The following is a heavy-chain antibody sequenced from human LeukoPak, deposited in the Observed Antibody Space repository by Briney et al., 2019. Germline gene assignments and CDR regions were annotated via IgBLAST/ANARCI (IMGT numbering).Heavy chain of an antibody. D-gene: IGHD3-22*01. CDR2: FDPEDGET. J-gene: IGHJ4*02. V-gene: IGHV1-24*01. Sequence: GASVKVSCKVSGYTLTELSMHWVRQAPGKGLEWMGGFDPEDGETIYAQKFQGRVTMTEDTSTDTAYMELSSLRSEDTAVYCCATPTPIDSSGYYNFDYWGQGTLVTVSS. CDR3: ATPTPIDSSGYYNFDY. CDR1: GYTLTELS.